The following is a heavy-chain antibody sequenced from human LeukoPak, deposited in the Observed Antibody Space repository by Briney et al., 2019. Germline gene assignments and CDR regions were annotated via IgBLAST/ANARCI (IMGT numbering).Heavy chain of an antibody. CDR2: IIPIFGTA. V-gene: IGHV1-69*06. J-gene: IGHJ4*02. Sequence: ASVKVSCKASGGTFSSYAISWVRQAPGQGLEWMGGIIPIFGTANYAQKFQGRVTITADKSTSTAYMELSSLRSEDTAVYYRARATRLRPDCNSTSCYLLGPNYWGQGTLVTVSS. D-gene: IGHD2-2*01. CDR1: GGTFSSYA. CDR3: ARATRLRPDCNSTSCYLLGPNY.